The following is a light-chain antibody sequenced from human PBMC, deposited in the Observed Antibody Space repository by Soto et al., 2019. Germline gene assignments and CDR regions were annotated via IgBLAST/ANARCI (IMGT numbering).Light chain of an antibody. CDR1: SSDVGGYNY. CDR3: SSYASSNTYV. Sequence: QSALTQPASVSGSPGQSITISCTRASSDVGGYNYVSWYQQYPGKAPKLIIYEVSSRPSGVSNRFSGSKSGNTASLTISGLQAEDEADYYCSSYASSNTYVFGTGTKVTVL. V-gene: IGLV2-14*01. CDR2: EVS. J-gene: IGLJ1*01.